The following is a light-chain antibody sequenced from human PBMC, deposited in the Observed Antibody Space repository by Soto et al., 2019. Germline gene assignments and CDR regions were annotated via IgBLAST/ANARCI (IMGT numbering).Light chain of an antibody. Sequence: QSVLTQPPSVSGAPGQRVTISCTGSSSNIGAGYDVHWYQQLPGTAPKFLIYGNSNRPSGVPDRFSGSKSGTSASLAITGLQAEDEADYYCQSYDSSLSGAVFGGGTKLPVL. CDR1: SSNIGAGYD. CDR3: QSYDSSLSGAV. CDR2: GNS. V-gene: IGLV1-40*01. J-gene: IGLJ3*02.